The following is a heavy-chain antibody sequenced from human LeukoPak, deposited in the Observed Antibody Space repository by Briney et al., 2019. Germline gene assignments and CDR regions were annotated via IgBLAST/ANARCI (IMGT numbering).Heavy chain of an antibody. CDR1: GYTFTSYG. CDR3: ARDLPDYYDSSGYFDY. D-gene: IGHD3-22*01. J-gene: IGHJ4*02. V-gene: IGHV1-18*01. CDR2: ISAYNGNT. Sequence: ASVKVSCKASGYTFTSYGISWVRQAPGQGLEWRRWISAYNGNTNYAQKLQGRVTMTTDTSTSTAYMELRSLRSDDTAVYYCARDLPDYYDSSGYFDYWGQGTLVTVSS.